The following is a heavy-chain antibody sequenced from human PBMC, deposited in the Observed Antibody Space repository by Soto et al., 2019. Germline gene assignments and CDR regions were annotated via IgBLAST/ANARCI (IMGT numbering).Heavy chain of an antibody. Sequence: PSATLSLTCTVSGGSISSGDFYWSWIRQPPGKGLELIGNIYYSGSTYYNPSLRSRAIMSVDASQNQFSLKLSSLTAADTAVYFCARADDSSDRFDYWGQGALVTVSS. CDR3: ARADDSSDRFDY. CDR2: IYYSGST. V-gene: IGHV4-30-4*01. CDR1: GGSISSGDFY. D-gene: IGHD4-17*01. J-gene: IGHJ4*02.